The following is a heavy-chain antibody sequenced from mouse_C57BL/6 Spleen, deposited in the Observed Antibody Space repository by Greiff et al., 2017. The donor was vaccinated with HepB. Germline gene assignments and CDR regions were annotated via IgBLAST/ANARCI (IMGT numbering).Heavy chain of an antibody. Sequence: EVKLMESGGGLVQPKGSLKLSCAASGFTFNTYAMPWVRQAPGKGLEWVARIRSKSSNYATYYADAVKDRFTISRDDSQSMLYLQMNNLKTEDKDRYYCERGSPYAMDYWGQGTSVTVSS. CDR1: GFTFNTYA. CDR2: IRSKSSNYAT. CDR3: ERGSPYAMDY. V-gene: IGHV10-3*01. J-gene: IGHJ4*01. D-gene: IGHD1-1*01.